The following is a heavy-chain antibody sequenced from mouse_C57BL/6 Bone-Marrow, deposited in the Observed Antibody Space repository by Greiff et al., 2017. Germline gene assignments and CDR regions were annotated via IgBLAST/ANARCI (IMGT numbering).Heavy chain of an antibody. CDR3: TRRNYAPHYCAMDY. V-gene: IGHV6-6*01. Sequence: EVQLQESGGGLVQPGGSMKLSCAASGFTFSDAWMDWVRQSPEKGLEWVAGIRNKANNHATYYAVSVKGRFTISRDDSKSSVYLQMNSLRAEDTCIYYCTRRNYAPHYCAMDYWGQGTSVTVSS. CDR2: IRNKANNHAT. D-gene: IGHD1-1*02. J-gene: IGHJ4*01. CDR1: GFTFSDAW.